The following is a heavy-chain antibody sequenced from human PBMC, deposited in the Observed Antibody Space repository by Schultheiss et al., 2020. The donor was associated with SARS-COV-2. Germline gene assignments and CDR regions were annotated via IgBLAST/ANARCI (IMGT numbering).Heavy chain of an antibody. D-gene: IGHD3-9*01. Sequence: SGPTLVKPTQTLTLTCTFSGFSLSTAGMCVGWVRQPPGKALEWLALIDWDDDKFYNTSLKTRLTISKDTSKSQVVLTMTNMDPVDTSTYYCARIRQVSVDNTLYFGWFDPWGQGTLFTVSS. CDR1: GFSLSTAGMC. J-gene: IGHJ5*02. CDR2: IDWDDDK. CDR3: ARIRQVSVDNTLYFGWFDP. V-gene: IGHV2-70*20.